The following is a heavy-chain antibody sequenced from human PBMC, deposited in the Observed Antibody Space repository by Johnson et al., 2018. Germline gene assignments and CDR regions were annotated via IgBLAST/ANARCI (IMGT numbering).Heavy chain of an antibody. V-gene: IGHV3-11*04. D-gene: IGHD1-26*01. J-gene: IGHJ3*02. CDR2: ISSSGSTI. CDR1: GFTFSDYY. CDR3: SGEIGGSYYPNDAFDI. Sequence: QVQLVESGGGLVKPGGSLRLSCAASGFTFSDYYMSWIRQAPGKGLEWVSYISSSGSTIYYADSVKGRFTLSRDNAKNPLLLQMNSLRAEDTAVYYCSGEIGGSYYPNDAFDIWGQGTMVTVSS.